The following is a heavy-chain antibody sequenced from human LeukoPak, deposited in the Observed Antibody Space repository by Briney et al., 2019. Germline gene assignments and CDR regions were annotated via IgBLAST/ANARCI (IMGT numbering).Heavy chain of an antibody. Sequence: SETLSLTCTVSGGSISSCYWGWIRQPAGKGLEWIGRIYTSGSTNYNPSLKSRVTMSVDTSKNQFSLKLSSVTAADTAVYYCARPHDYGGNSGYDYWGQGTLVTVSS. J-gene: IGHJ4*02. CDR1: GGSISSCY. CDR2: IYTSGST. V-gene: IGHV4-4*07. D-gene: IGHD4-17*01. CDR3: ARPHDYGGNSGYDY.